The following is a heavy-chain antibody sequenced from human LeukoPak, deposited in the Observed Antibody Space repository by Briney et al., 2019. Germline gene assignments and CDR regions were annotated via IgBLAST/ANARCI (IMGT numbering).Heavy chain of an antibody. Sequence: GGSLRLSCAASGFTFSSYAMSWVREAPGKRLGWVSAISGSGGSTYYADSVKGRFTISRDNSKNTLYLQMNSLRAEDTAVYYCAKDTGYSSSYLPDYWGQGTLVTVSS. V-gene: IGHV3-23*01. CDR1: GFTFSSYA. CDR2: ISGSGGST. CDR3: AKDTGYSSSYLPDY. J-gene: IGHJ4*02. D-gene: IGHD6-13*01.